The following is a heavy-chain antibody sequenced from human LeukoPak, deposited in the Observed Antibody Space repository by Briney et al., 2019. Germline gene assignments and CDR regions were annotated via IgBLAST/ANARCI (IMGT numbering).Heavy chain of an antibody. J-gene: IGHJ4*02. D-gene: IGHD5-12*01. CDR1: GGSISTYY. V-gene: IGHV4-59*08. CDR2: IYSSGSA. CDR3: ARMGGYSGYATH. Sequence: PSETPSLTCTVSGGSISTYYWSWIRQPPGKGLEWIGYIYSSGSANYNPSLKSRVTMSVDTSKNQFSLKLSSVTAADTAVYYCARMGGYSGYATHWGQGTLVTVSS.